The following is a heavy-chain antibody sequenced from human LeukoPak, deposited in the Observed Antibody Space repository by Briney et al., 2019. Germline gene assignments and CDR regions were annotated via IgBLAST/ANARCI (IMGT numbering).Heavy chain of an antibody. CDR2: IKPNSGGT. J-gene: IGHJ3*02. CDR1: GYTFTGYY. V-gene: IGHV1-2*02. CDR3: VRVASSGWHQDDSFDI. Sequence: GASVKVSCKATGYTFTGYYMHWVRQAPGQGLEWMGWIKPNSGGTNNAQKFQGRVTMTRDTSISTAYMELSRLRSDDTAMYYCVRVASSGWHQDDSFDIWGQGTMVTVSS. D-gene: IGHD6-19*01.